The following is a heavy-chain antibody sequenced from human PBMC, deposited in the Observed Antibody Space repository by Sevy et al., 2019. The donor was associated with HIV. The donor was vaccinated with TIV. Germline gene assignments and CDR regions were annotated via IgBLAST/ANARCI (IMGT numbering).Heavy chain of an antibody. CDR2: IKSKTDGGTT. J-gene: IGHJ3*02. V-gene: IGHV3-15*01. Sequence: GGSLSLSCAASGFTFSNAWMSWVRQAPGKGLEWVGRIKSKTDGGTTDYAAPVKGRFTISRDDSKNTLYLQMNSLKTEDTAVYYCTTEHDYGDLTDAFDIWGQGTMVTVSS. CDR3: TTEHDYGDLTDAFDI. D-gene: IGHD4-17*01. CDR1: GFTFSNAW.